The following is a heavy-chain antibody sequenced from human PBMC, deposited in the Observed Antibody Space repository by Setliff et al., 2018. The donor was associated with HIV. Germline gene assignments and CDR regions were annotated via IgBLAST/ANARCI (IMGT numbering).Heavy chain of an antibody. V-gene: IGHV4-39*01. CDR3: ARQEIFGLVRGVIS. CDR2: IYHRGST. CDR1: GASITTDTYY. D-gene: IGHD3-10*01. J-gene: IGHJ5*02. Sequence: ASETLSLTCTVSGASITTDTYYWAWIRQPPGKGLEWIGSIYHRGSTHHNPSLKSRVTFSVDTSKNQFSLKLSSVTAADTAVYYCARQEIFGLVRGVISWGQGTLVTVSS.